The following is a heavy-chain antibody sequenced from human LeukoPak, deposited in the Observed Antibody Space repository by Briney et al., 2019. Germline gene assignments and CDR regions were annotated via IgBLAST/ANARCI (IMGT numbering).Heavy chain of an antibody. J-gene: IGHJ6*03. Sequence: ASVKVSCKASGYTFTSYDINWVRQATGQGLEWMGWMNPNSGNTGYAQKFQGRVTMTRNTSISTAYMGLSSLRSEDTAVYYCARGDSSSDVNYYYYYMDVWGKGTTVTVSS. CDR3: ARGDSSSDVNYYYYYMDV. V-gene: IGHV1-8*01. D-gene: IGHD6-6*01. CDR2: MNPNSGNT. CDR1: GYTFTSYD.